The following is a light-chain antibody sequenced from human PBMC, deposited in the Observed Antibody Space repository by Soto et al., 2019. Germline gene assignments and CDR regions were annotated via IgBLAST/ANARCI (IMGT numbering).Light chain of an antibody. J-gene: IGKJ4*01. V-gene: IGKV2-28*01. CDR2: LGS. CDR3: MQTLQSPLT. Sequence: IVMTQSPLSLPVTPGEPASISCRSSQSLLHSSGNNYLDWYLQKPGQSPQLLIYLGSNRASGVPDRFSGSGSGTDFTLKINRVEAEDVGVYYCMQTLQSPLTFGGGTKVDIK. CDR1: QSLLHSSGNNY.